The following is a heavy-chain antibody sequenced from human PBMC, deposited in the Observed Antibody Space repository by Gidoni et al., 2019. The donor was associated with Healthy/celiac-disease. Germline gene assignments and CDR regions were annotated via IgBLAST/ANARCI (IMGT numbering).Heavy chain of an antibody. CDR1: GGPIRRSSSH. Sequence: QLQLQESGPGLAKPSETLSLTCTVSGGPIRRSSSHWGWIRQPPGTGLECIGSIYYSGSTYYNPSLKSLVTISVDTSKNQYSLKLSSVADANTAVYYCAGVTIAAAGTGYYYYYGMDVWGQGTTVTVSS. CDR3: AGVTIAAAGTGYYYYYGMDV. J-gene: IGHJ6*02. D-gene: IGHD6-13*01. CDR2: IYYSGST. V-gene: IGHV4-39*07.